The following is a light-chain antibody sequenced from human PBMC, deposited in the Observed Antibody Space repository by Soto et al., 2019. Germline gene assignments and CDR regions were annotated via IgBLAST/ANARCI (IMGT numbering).Light chain of an antibody. CDR1: QSVSSSY. CDR3: QQYGSSPPVT. V-gene: IGKV3-20*01. Sequence: EMVLTQSPGTLSLSPGERATLSCRASQSVSSSYLAWYQQKPGQAPRLVIYGASIRATGIPDRFSGSGSGTDFALTISRLEPEDFAVYYCQQYGSSPPVTFGQGTRLEIK. CDR2: GAS. J-gene: IGKJ5*01.